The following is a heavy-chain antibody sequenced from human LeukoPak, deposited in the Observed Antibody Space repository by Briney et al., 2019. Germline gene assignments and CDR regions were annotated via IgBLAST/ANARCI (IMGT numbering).Heavy chain of an antibody. CDR2: LQTSGST. CDR1: GGSISGYY. CDR3: ARGATMVRGVSYFQH. V-gene: IGHV4-4*07. J-gene: IGHJ1*01. D-gene: IGHD3-10*01. Sequence: SETLSLTCTVSGGSISGYYWSWIRQPAGKGLEWIGRLQTSGSTIYNPSLKSRVTMSVDTSKNHFSLKLSSVTAADTAVYYCARGATMVRGVSYFQHWGQGTLVTVSS.